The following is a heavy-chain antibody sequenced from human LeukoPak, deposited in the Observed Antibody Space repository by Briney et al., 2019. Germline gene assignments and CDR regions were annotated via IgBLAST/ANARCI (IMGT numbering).Heavy chain of an antibody. CDR2: IWYDGSNK. V-gene: IGHV3-33*01. CDR3: ARDVYPMDYGDHYFGY. CDR1: GFTFSSYG. J-gene: IGHJ4*02. D-gene: IGHD4-17*01. Sequence: GGSLRLSCAASGFTFSSYGMHWVRQAPGKGLEWVAVIWYDGSNKYYADSVKGRFTISRDNSKNTLYLQMNSLRAEDTAVYYCARDVYPMDYGDHYFGYWGQGTLVTVSS.